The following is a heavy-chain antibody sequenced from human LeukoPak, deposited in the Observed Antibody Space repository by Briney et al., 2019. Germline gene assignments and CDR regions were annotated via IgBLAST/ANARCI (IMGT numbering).Heavy chain of an antibody. D-gene: IGHD5-18*01. CDR1: GLNVSTNN. Sequence: GGSLRLSCAASGLNVSTNNMNWVRQAPGKGLEWVSVIYRGGSTLNANSVKGRFTISGDSSRNTLFLQMNSLRGEDTAVYYCARGYSSADYWGQGTLVTVSS. CDR3: ARGYSSADY. V-gene: IGHV3-53*01. CDR2: IYRGGST. J-gene: IGHJ4*02.